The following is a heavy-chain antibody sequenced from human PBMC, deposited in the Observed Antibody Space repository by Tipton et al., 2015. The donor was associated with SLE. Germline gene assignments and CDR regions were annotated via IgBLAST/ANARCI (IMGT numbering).Heavy chain of an antibody. V-gene: IGHV4-59*11. CDR3: ARGPRDFWSGYFFDF. J-gene: IGHJ4*02. CDR1: SGSISSHY. CDR2: MYYSGST. D-gene: IGHD3-3*01. Sequence: TLSLTCTVSSGSISSHYWSWVRQPPGKGLEWIGYMYYSGSTNYNPSLKSRVTISVDTSKNQFSLELSSVTTADTAVYYCARGPRDFWSGYFFDFWGQRTLVTVSA.